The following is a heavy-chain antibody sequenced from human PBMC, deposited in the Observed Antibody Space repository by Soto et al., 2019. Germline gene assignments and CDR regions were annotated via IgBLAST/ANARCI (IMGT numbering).Heavy chain of an antibody. V-gene: IGHV3-23*01. Sequence: WVSLRLPCAASGFTFSSYAMSWARQRPGKGLEWDSAISGSGGSTYYADSVKGRFTISRYNSKNTLYLQMNSLRAEDTAVYYCAKAPSPPIYSSVYYFDYWGQLTLVTVGS. CDR1: GFTFSSYA. D-gene: IGHD3-22*01. CDR3: AKAPSPPIYSSVYYFDY. J-gene: IGHJ4*02. CDR2: ISGSGGST.